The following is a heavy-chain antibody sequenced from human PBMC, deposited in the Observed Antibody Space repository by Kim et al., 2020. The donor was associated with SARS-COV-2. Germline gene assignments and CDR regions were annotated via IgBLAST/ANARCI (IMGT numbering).Heavy chain of an antibody. Sequence: GGSLRLSCAASGFTFSSYAIHRVRQAPGKGLEWVAVISYDGYNKYYADSVQGRFTISRDNSKNTLYLQMNSLRAEDTAVYYCARDRAYQLLYDYYYYYGMDVWGQGTTVTVSS. CDR1: GFTFSSYA. CDR2: ISYDGYNK. V-gene: IGHV3-30-3*01. D-gene: IGHD2-2*02. CDR3: ARDRAYQLLYDYYYYYGMDV. J-gene: IGHJ6*02.